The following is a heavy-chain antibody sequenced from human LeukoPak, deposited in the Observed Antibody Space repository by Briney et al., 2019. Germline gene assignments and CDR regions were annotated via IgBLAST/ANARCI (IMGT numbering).Heavy chain of an antibody. V-gene: IGHV4-34*01. CDR1: GGSFSGYY. CDR2: INHSGST. Sequence: SETLSLTCAVYGGSFSGYYWSWIRQPPGKGLEWIGEINHSGSTNYNPSLKSRVTMSVNTSKNQFSLNLTSVTAADTAVYSCAREGGDPRWLDPWGQGTLVTVSS. D-gene: IGHD6-25*01. J-gene: IGHJ5*02. CDR3: AREGGDPRWLDP.